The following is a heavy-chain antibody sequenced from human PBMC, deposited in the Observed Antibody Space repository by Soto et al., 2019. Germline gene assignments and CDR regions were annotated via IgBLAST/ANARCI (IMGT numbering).Heavy chain of an antibody. CDR3: AGDFMHRGRGSNRFDP. Sequence: PGVSLRLSCAASGFIFSSYWMHWVRQAPGKGPVWVGRINGDGRNTRYTDSVKSRFTISRDNAKNTLYLQMDSLRAEDTAVYYCAGDFMHRGRGSNRFDPWGQGNVVTVSS. J-gene: IGHJ5*02. D-gene: IGHD3-10*01. CDR1: GFIFSSYW. V-gene: IGHV3-74*01. CDR2: INGDGRNT.